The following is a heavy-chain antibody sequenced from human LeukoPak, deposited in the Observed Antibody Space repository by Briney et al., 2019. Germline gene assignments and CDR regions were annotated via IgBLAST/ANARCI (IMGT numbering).Heavy chain of an antibody. Sequence: GESLKISCKGSGYTFTNYWIGWVRQMPGKGLGWMGIVYPGDSDARYSPSFQGQVTFSADKSISTAYLQWSSLKASDTAIYYCARKHDYGDFPFDYWGQGTLVTVSS. J-gene: IGHJ4*02. CDR3: ARKHDYGDFPFDY. D-gene: IGHD4-17*01. CDR1: GYTFTNYW. CDR2: VYPGDSDA. V-gene: IGHV5-51*01.